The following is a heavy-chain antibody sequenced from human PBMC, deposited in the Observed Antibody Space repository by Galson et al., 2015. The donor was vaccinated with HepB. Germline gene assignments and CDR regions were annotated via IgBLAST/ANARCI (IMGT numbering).Heavy chain of an antibody. CDR3: ARDGTVIAFRYFDY. D-gene: IGHD4-11*01. CDR1: GFTFSSYA. Sequence: SLRLSCAASGFTFSSYAMHWVRQAPGKGLEWVALISSDGSSKYYADSVKGRFTISRDNSKNTLYLQMNSLRVEDTAVYYCARDGTVIAFRYFDYWGQGTLVTVSS. CDR2: ISSDGSSK. V-gene: IGHV3-30-3*01. J-gene: IGHJ4*02.